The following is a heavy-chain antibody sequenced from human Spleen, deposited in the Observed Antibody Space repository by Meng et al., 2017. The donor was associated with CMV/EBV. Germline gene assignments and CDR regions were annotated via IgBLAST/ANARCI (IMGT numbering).Heavy chain of an antibody. CDR3: ARRISSGALAYFDY. J-gene: IGHJ4*02. V-gene: IGHV3-30*02. CDR2: IRYDGSNK. Sequence: SGFTFSSYGMHWVRQAPGKGLEWVAFIRYDGSNKYYADSVKGRFTISRDNSKNTLYLQMNSLRAEDTAVYYCARRISSGALAYFDYWGQGTLVTVSS. D-gene: IGHD6-19*01. CDR1: GFTFSSYG.